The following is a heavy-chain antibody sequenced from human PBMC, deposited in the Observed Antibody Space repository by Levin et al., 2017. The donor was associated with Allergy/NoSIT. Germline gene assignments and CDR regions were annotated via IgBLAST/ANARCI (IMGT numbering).Heavy chain of an antibody. CDR2: IWYDGSNK. CDR3: ARDRLHHYGMDV. Sequence: GGSLRLSCAASGFTFSSYGMHWVRQAPGKGLEWVAVIWYDGSNKYYADSVKGRFTISRDNSKNTLYLQMNSLRAEDTAVYYCARDRLHHYGMDVWGQGTTVTVSS. V-gene: IGHV3-33*01. J-gene: IGHJ6*02. CDR1: GFTFSSYG. D-gene: IGHD4-11*01.